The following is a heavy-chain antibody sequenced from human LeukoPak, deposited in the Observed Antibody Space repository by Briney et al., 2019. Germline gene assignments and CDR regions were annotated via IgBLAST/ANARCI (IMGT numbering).Heavy chain of an antibody. J-gene: IGHJ4*02. CDR1: GYTFTGYF. CDR2: INPNNGFT. D-gene: IGHD3-16*01. Sequence: ASVNVSCKASGYTFTGYFLHWVRQAPGQGLKWMGWINPNNGFTNYTQKFKGRLTMTSDTSISTAYMELNRLTSDDTAVFYSARAWGSLYYFDYWGQGTLVTVSS. CDR3: ARAWGSLYYFDY. V-gene: IGHV1-2*02.